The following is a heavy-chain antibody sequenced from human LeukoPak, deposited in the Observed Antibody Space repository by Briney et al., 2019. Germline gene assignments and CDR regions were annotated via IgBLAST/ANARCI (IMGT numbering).Heavy chain of an antibody. D-gene: IGHD1-7*01. J-gene: IGHJ4*02. V-gene: IGHV4-59*08. CDR2: IRYSGST. Sequence: SETLSLTCTVSGDSITGYYWSWIRQPPGRELEYIGFIRYSGSTKYNPSLQSRVTMSVDTSKNQFSLKLTPVTAADTAVYYCARHKNSGTYPLDFWGQGTLVTVSS. CDR1: GDSITGYY. CDR3: ARHKNSGTYPLDF.